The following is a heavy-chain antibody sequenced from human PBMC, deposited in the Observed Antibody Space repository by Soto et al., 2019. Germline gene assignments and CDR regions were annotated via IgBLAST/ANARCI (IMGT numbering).Heavy chain of an antibody. V-gene: IGHV3-23*01. CDR1: GIEFSNYA. CDR2: SSASGRSR. D-gene: IGHD6-19*01. CDR3: AKDGNWLDVYFDV. J-gene: IGHJ4*02. Sequence: LRLSCVASGIEFSNYAMSWVRQAPGKGLEWVSISSASGRSRYHADSVKGRCTISRDNSKNTLYLHMTNLRAEDTAVYYCAKDGNWLDVYFDVWGQGTPVTVSS.